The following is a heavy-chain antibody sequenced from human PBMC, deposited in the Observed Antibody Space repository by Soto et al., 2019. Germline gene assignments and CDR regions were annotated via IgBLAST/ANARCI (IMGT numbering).Heavy chain of an antibody. Sequence: EVQLVQSGAEVKKPGESLKISCKGSGYSFTSYWIGWVRQMPGKGLEWMGIIYPGDSDTRYSPSFQGQVTISADKSISTAYLQWSSLKASDTAMYYCARRGYCSSVSCYTNYYYGMDVWGQGTTVTVSS. CDR3: ARRGYCSSVSCYTNYYYGMDV. V-gene: IGHV5-51*01. J-gene: IGHJ6*02. D-gene: IGHD2-2*02. CDR2: IYPGDSDT. CDR1: GYSFTSYW.